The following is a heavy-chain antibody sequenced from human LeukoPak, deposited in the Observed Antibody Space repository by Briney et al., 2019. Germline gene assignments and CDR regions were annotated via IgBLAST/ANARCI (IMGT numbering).Heavy chain of an antibody. D-gene: IGHD3-3*01. V-gene: IGHV4-59*01. J-gene: IGHJ4*02. CDR2: IHFSGST. CDR3: ARSYDTNFDY. CDR1: GGSIRSYY. Sequence: SETLSLTCTVSGGSIRSYYWSWIRQPPGKGLEWIGYIHFSGSTSYNPSLKSRVTISVDRSKNQFSLKLSSVAAADTAVYYCARSYDTNFDYWGQGTLVTVSS.